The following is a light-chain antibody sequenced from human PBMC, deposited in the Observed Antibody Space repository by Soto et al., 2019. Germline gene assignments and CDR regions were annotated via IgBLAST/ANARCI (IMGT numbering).Light chain of an antibody. CDR2: GAS. CDR3: QHYDGSTGT. CDR1: QSVSSKL. Sequence: EIVLTQSPGTLSLSPGERATLSCRASQSVSSKLVSWYQKKPGQVPRLLIYGASTRSTGIPDRFSGSGSGTDFTLTINRLEPEDFAVYYWQHYDGSTGTFGQGTKVEV. J-gene: IGKJ1*01. V-gene: IGKV3-20*01.